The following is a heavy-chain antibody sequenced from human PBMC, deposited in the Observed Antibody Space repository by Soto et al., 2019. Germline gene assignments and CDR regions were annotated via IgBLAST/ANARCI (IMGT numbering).Heavy chain of an antibody. D-gene: IGHD5-12*01. Sequence: ASVKVSCKASGYTFTSYYMHWVRQAPGQGLEWMGIINPSGGGTSYAQKFQGRVTMTRDTSTSTVYMELSSLRSEDTAVYYCERASRRDGYNRPIDYWGQGTLVTVSS. CDR1: GYTFTSYY. CDR2: INPSGGGT. CDR3: ERASRRDGYNRPIDY. V-gene: IGHV1-46*01. J-gene: IGHJ4*02.